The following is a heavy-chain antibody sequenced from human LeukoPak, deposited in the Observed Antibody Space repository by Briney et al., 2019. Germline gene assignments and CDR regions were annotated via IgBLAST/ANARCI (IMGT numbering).Heavy chain of an antibody. D-gene: IGHD5-24*01. J-gene: IGHJ4*02. V-gene: IGHV3-7*03. CDR1: GFTFNRYW. CDR3: ASAARQRWLQIDY. Sequence: GGSLRLSCAAAGFTFNRYWMNWVRQAPGKGLEWVANIKQDGSQKYYVDSVKGRFTISRDNAKNSLYLQMDGLRAEDTAVYYCASAARQRWLQIDYWGQGTLVTVSS. CDR2: IKQDGSQK.